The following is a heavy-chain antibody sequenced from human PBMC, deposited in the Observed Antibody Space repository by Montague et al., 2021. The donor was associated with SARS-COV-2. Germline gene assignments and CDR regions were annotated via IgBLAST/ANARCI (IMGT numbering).Heavy chain of an antibody. CDR1: GESFSGYY. Sequence: SETLSLTCAVYGESFSGYYWSWIRQPSGKGLEWIGRIRTTGHTDYNSSLESRVFMSVDTSTNQFSLSLTSVTAADTAVYFCARFGSGTLEFDLWGQGTLVTVSS. CDR3: ARFGSGTLEFDL. D-gene: IGHD1-26*01. CDR2: IRTTGHT. J-gene: IGHJ4*02. V-gene: IGHV4-59*10.